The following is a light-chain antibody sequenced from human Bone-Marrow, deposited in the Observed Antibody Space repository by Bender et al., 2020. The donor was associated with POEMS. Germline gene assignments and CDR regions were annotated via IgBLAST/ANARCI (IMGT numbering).Light chain of an antibody. J-gene: IGLJ1*01. V-gene: IGLV2-18*02. CDR3: TSYTSISTYV. CDR2: WVT. CDR1: SSDVGSYNY. Sequence: QSALTQPHSVSGSPGQSVTISCTGTSSDVGSYNYVSWYQQHPGKAPRLMIYWVTKRPSGVPDRFSGFKSGSTAALTISGLQPEDEADYYCTSYTSISTYVFGTGTKVTVL.